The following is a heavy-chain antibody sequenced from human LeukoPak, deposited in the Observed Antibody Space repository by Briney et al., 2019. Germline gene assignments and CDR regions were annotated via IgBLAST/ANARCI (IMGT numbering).Heavy chain of an antibody. CDR2: IYYSGST. Sequence: PSETLSLTCTVSGGSISSSSYYWGWIRQPPGKGLEWIGSIYYSGSTYYNPSLKSRGTISVDTSKNQFSLKLSSVTAADTAVYYCARLGCSSTSCYSLGYYYMDVWGKGTTVTVSS. V-gene: IGHV4-39*01. D-gene: IGHD2-2*01. CDR1: GGSISSSSYY. CDR3: ARLGCSSTSCYSLGYYYMDV. J-gene: IGHJ6*03.